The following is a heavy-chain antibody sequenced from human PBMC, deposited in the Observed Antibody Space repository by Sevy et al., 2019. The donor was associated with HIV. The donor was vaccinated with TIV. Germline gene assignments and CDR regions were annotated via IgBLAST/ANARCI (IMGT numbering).Heavy chain of an antibody. Sequence: SETLSLTCTVSGGYLNIGGYSWSWIRQPPGKGLEWIGSIYHGGDTDYNPSLKSRITVSLDRSKNQFSLRLDSVTAADTAMYFCARVGPIYSSGPYHFDSWGQGTLVTVSS. D-gene: IGHD6-19*01. CDR1: GGYLNIGGYS. J-gene: IGHJ4*02. CDR3: ARVGPIYSSGPYHFDS. CDR2: IYHGGDT. V-gene: IGHV4-30-2*01.